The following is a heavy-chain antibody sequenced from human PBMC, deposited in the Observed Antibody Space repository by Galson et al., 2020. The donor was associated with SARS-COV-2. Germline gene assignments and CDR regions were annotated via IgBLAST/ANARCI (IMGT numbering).Heavy chain of an antibody. D-gene: IGHD3-3*01. V-gene: IGHV3-13*01. Sequence: GGSLRLSCAASGFTFSSYDMHWVRQATRKGLEWVSAIGTAGDTYYPGSVKGRFTISRENAKNSLYLQMNSLRAGDTAVYYCARGAQDYDFWSGYQYYYYYYMDVWGKGTTVTVSS. CDR2: IGTAGDT. CDR3: ARGAQDYDFWSGYQYYYYYYMDV. J-gene: IGHJ6*03. CDR1: GFTFSSYD.